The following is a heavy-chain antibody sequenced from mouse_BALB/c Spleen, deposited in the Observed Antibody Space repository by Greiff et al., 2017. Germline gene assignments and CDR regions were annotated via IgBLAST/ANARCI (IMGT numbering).Heavy chain of an antibody. Sequence: VQLVESGAELMKPGASVKISCKATGYTFSSYWIEWVKQRPGHGLEWIGEILPGSGSTNYNEKFKGKATFTADTSSNTAYMQLSSLTSEDSAVYYCARWHYYGFFYAMDYWGQGTSVTVSS. V-gene: IGHV1-9*01. CDR1: GYTFSSYW. CDR2: ILPGSGST. CDR3: ARWHYYGFFYAMDY. D-gene: IGHD1-2*01. J-gene: IGHJ4*01.